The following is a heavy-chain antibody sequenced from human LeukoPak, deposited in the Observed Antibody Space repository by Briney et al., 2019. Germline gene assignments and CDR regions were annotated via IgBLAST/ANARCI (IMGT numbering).Heavy chain of an antibody. J-gene: IGHJ4*02. CDR3: ARETAELGRSFDY. V-gene: IGHV4-59*05. CDR1: GGSISSYY. D-gene: IGHD1-1*01. Sequence: SETLSLTCTVSGGSISSYYWSWIRQPPGKGLEWIGSIYYSGSTYYNPSLKSRVTISVDTSKNQFSLKLSSVTAADTAVYYCARETAELGRSFDYWGQGALVTVSS. CDR2: IYYSGST.